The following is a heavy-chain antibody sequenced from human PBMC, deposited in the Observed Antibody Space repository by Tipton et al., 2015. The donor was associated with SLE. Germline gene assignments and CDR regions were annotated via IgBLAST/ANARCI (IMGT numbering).Heavy chain of an antibody. CDR3: ARGTVEGYYFDY. V-gene: IGHV4-61*02. J-gene: IGHJ4*02. Sequence: TLSLTCTVSGGSISSGSYYWSWIRQPAGKGLEWIGRTYTSGSTNYNPSLKSRVTISVDTSKNQFSLKLSSVTAADTAVYYCARGTVEGYYFDYWGQGTLVTVSS. CDR2: TYTSGST. D-gene: IGHD4-17*01. CDR1: GGSISSGSYY.